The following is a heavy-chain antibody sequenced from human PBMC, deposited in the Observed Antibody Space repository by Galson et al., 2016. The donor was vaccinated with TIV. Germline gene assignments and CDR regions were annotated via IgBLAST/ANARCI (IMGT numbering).Heavy chain of an antibody. CDR2: IIPLFRTT. Sequence: QSGAEVTKPGESLKVSCKASGGTFSSYVFNWVRLAPGQGLEWMGGIIPLFRTTNYAQKFQGRVTITADKSTNTAYMELNSLKYGDTAVYYCATDRNTAFDTYHYYYGMDVWGQGTTVIVSS. J-gene: IGHJ6*02. V-gene: IGHV1-69*06. CDR1: GGTFSSYV. D-gene: IGHD5-18*01. CDR3: ATDRNTAFDTYHYYYGMDV.